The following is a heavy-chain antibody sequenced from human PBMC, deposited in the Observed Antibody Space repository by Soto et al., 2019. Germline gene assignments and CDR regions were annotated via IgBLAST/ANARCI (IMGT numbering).Heavy chain of an antibody. CDR3: AHSPWGSAPDY. CDR1: GFPRSARGVG. CDR2: IYWNDDK. Sequence: QTTLKESGPTLVKPTETLTLSCTVSGFPRSARGVGVGWIRQPPEEALEWLAVIYWNDDKRYSPSLKSRLTITKDTSKNQVVLTMTNTDPVDTAKYYCAHSPWGSAPDYWGQGTLVTVSS. V-gene: IGHV2-5*01. J-gene: IGHJ4*02. D-gene: IGHD3-16*01.